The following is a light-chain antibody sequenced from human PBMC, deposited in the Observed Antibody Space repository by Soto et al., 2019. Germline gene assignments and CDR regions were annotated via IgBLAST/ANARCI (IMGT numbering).Light chain of an antibody. CDR1: QTISSW. J-gene: IGKJ1*01. V-gene: IGKV1-5*03. CDR2: KAS. CDR3: QHYNSYSEA. Sequence: DIQMTQSPSTLSGSVGDRVIITCRASQTISSWLAWYQQKPGKAPKLLIYKASTLKSGVPSRFSGSGSGTEFTLTISSLQPDDFATYYCQHYNSYSEAFGQGTKLELQ.